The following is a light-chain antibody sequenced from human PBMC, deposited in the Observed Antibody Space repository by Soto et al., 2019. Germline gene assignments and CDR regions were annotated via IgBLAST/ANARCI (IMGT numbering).Light chain of an antibody. J-gene: IGKJ2*01. Sequence: DIPMTQSPSSLSASVGDRVTITCRASQTISRYLNCYQQKPGKAPKLLIYAASSLQSGVPSRFSGSGSGTYFTLPSTSLQPEDFATYYCQQSYSTPRFGQGTKLETK. V-gene: IGKV1-39*01. CDR3: QQSYSTPR. CDR1: QTISRY. CDR2: AAS.